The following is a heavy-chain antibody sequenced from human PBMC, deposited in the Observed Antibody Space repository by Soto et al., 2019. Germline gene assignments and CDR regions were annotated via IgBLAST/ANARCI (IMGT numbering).Heavy chain of an antibody. Sequence: PSETLSLTCTVSGGSISSSSYYWGWIRQPPGKGLEWIGSIYYSGSTYYNLSLKSRVTISVDTSKNQFSLKLSSVTAADTAVYYCARGLQSDIVATILPYFDYWGQGTLVTFSS. D-gene: IGHD5-12*01. CDR1: GGSISSSSYY. V-gene: IGHV4-39*01. CDR3: ARGLQSDIVATILPYFDY. J-gene: IGHJ4*02. CDR2: IYYSGST.